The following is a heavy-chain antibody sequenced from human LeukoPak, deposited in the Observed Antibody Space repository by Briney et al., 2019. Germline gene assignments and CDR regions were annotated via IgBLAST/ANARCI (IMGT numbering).Heavy chain of an antibody. V-gene: IGHV3-23*01. J-gene: IGHJ4*02. CDR3: AKETYDFWSGYYNPLGY. CDR1: GFTFNTYA. CDR2: IGGSGGST. Sequence: GGSLRLSCAASGFTFNTYAMSWVRQAPGKGLEWVSGIGGSGGSTYYAASVKGRFTISRDNSKNTLYLEMNSLRAEDTAVYHCAKETYDFWSGYYNPLGYWGQGTLVTVSS. D-gene: IGHD3-3*01.